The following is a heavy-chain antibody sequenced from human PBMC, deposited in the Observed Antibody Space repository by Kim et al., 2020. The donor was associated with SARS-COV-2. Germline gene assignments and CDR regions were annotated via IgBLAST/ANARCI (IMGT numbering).Heavy chain of an antibody. V-gene: IGHV1-69*13. J-gene: IGHJ4*02. CDR2: IIPIFGTA. Sequence: SVKVSCKASGGTFSSYAISWVRQAPGQGREWMGGIIPIFGTANYAQKFQGRVTITADESTSTAYMELSSLRSEDTAVYYCARDSSYSSSLGGDYFDYSGQGTLVTVSS. CDR3: ARDSSYSSSLGGDYFDY. CDR1: GGTFSSYA. D-gene: IGHD6-6*01.